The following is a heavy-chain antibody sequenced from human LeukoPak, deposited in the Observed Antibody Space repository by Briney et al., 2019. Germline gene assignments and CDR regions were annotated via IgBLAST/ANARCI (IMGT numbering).Heavy chain of an antibody. D-gene: IGHD6-13*01. CDR2: ISYNGSNK. CDR3: ARAPEYTSTWFDAFDI. Sequence: GGSLRLSCAASGFTFSSYGMHWVRQAPGKGLEWVAVISYNGSNKYYADSVKGRFTISRDNSKNTLYLQMNSLRAEDTAVYYCARAPEYTSTWFDAFDIWGQGTMVTVSS. J-gene: IGHJ3*02. V-gene: IGHV3-30*03. CDR1: GFTFSSYG.